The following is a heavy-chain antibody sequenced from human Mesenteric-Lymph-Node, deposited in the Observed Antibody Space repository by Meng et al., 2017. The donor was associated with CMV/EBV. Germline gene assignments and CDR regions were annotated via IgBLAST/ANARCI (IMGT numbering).Heavy chain of an antibody. CDR2: FYTGGQT. J-gene: IGHJ4*01. V-gene: IGHV3-53*01. D-gene: IGHD3-9*01. CDR1: GLSVSANY. CDR3: SSFDYAGHPDSFDI. Sequence: GESLKISCAASGLSVSANYMTWVRQAPGKGLEWVSVFYTGGQTYYADAVKGRFTISRDTSKNTVDLQMNSLRAEDTAVYYCSSFDYAGHPDSFDIWGQGTLVTVSS.